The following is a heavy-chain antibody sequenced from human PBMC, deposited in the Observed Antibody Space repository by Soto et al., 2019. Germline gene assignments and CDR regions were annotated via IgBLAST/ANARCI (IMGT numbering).Heavy chain of an antibody. CDR2: ISGSGGST. CDR3: ARGAXGLRSLERDYYYYGMDV. J-gene: IGHJ6*02. CDR1: GFTFSSYA. Sequence: GSLRLSCAASGFTFSSYAMSWVHQAPGKGLEWVSGISGSGGSTDYADSVKGRFTISRGNSKNTLYLQMNSLRVDDTAVYYCARGAXGLRSLERDYYYYGMDVWGQGTMVTVSS. D-gene: IGHD3-3*01. V-gene: IGHV3-23*01.